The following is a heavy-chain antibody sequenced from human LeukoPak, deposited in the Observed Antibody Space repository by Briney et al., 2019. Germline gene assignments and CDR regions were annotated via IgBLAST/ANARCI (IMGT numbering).Heavy chain of an antibody. CDR3: ARVRWIQLPYYFDY. V-gene: IGHV1-2*02. D-gene: IGHD5-18*01. Sequence: GASVKVSCKASGYTFTGYYMHWVRQAPGQGLEWMGWINPNSGGTNYAQKFQGRVTMTRDTSISTAYMELSRLRSDDTAVYYCARVRWIQLPYYFDYWGQGTLVTVSS. J-gene: IGHJ4*02. CDR2: INPNSGGT. CDR1: GYTFTGYY.